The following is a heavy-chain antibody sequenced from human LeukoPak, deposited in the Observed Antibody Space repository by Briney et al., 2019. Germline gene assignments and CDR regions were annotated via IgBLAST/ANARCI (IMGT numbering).Heavy chain of an antibody. D-gene: IGHD2-2*01. CDR3: AGEPSTLVPAAIGFRYYFDY. CDR1: GFTFSGYA. J-gene: IGHJ4*02. CDR2: ISYDGSNK. V-gene: IGHV3-30-3*01. Sequence: GGSLRLSCAASGFTFSGYAMHWVRQAPGKGLEWVAVISYDGSNKYYADSVKGRFTISRDNSKNTLYLQMNSLRAEDTAVYYCAGEPSTLVPAAIGFRYYFDYWGQGTLVTVSS.